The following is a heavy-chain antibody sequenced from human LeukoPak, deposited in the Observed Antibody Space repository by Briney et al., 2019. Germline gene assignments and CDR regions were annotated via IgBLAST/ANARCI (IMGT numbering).Heavy chain of an antibody. CDR1: GYTFTSYG. Sequence: GASVKVSCKASGYTFTSYGISWVRQAPGQGLEWMGWISAYNGNTNYAQKLQGRVTMTTDTSTSTAYMELRSLRSDDTAVYYCARGGYYGSGSYYSLGAFDIWGQGTMVTVSS. D-gene: IGHD3-10*01. V-gene: IGHV1-18*01. J-gene: IGHJ3*02. CDR2: ISAYNGNT. CDR3: ARGGYYGSGSYYSLGAFDI.